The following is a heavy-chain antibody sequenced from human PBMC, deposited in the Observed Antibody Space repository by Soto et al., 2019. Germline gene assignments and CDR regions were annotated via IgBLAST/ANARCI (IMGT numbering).Heavy chain of an antibody. D-gene: IGHD3-10*01. J-gene: IGHJ5*02. CDR3: ARQVGHVSGTTSFYWFDP. CDR2: IYSSEAT. CDR1: GGFINSSYYY. V-gene: IGHV4-39*01. Sequence: QLQLQESGPGLVKPSETLSLTCTVSGGFINSSYYYWGWIRQPPGKGLEWIGSIYSSEATHYNPSLKSRVAISVDTSKNQFSLYLTSVTAADTAVYFCARQVGHVSGTTSFYWFDPWGQGILVTVSS.